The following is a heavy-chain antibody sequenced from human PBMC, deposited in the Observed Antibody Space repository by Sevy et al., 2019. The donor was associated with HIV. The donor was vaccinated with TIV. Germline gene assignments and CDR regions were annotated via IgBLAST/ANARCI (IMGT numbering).Heavy chain of an antibody. D-gene: IGHD3-3*01. CDR3: ARARSDFWSGYYWGGGAYYFDY. V-gene: IGHV3-7*01. Sequence: GGSLRLSCAASGFTFSSYWMSWVRQAPGKGLEWVANIKQDGSEKYYVDSVKGRFTISRDNAKNSLYLQMNSLRAEETAVYYCARARSDFWSGYYWGGGAYYFDYWGQGTLVTVSS. CDR1: GFTFSSYW. J-gene: IGHJ4*02. CDR2: IKQDGSEK.